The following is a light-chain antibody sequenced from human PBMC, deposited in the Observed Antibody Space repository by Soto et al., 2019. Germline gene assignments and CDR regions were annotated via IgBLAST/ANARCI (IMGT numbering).Light chain of an antibody. V-gene: IGKV3-15*01. CDR2: GAS. Sequence: ILMTQSPATLSMSPGERATLSCRASQSLNRDLAWYQQKPGQSPRLLMFGASTRDTGIPARFSGTGSGTECTLTISRLQSEDFEIYYCQHYANWPLTFGGGTKVDI. CDR1: QSLNRD. J-gene: IGKJ4*01. CDR3: QHYANWPLT.